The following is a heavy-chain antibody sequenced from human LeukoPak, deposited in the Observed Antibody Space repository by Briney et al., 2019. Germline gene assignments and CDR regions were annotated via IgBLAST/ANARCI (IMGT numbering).Heavy chain of an antibody. CDR1: GFTFSNAW. J-gene: IGHJ4*02. V-gene: IGHV3-15*01. CDR2: ILSKSEGGTA. D-gene: IGHD3-16*01. Sequence: GVSLRLSCAASGFTFSNAWMSWVRQAPGKGLEWVGRILSKSEGGTADYSSPVKGRFTISRGDSKNTLYLQMDSLKTEDTAIYYCTTESYDTWGQGTLVTVSS. CDR3: TTESYDT.